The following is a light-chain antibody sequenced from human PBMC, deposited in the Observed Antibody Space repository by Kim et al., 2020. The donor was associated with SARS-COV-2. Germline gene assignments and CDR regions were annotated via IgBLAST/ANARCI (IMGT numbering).Light chain of an antibody. J-gene: IGKJ2*01. CDR3: QHSSRFPYT. V-gene: IGKV1-5*03. CDR2: LAS. CDR1: ENIGTW. Sequence: DIQMTQSPSTLSASVGDRVTITCRASENIGTWLAWYQQKPGRAPSLLIYLASTLESGVPSRFSGTGSGTEFSLSITSLQPDDFATYYYQHSSRFPYTFGHGPKLEI.